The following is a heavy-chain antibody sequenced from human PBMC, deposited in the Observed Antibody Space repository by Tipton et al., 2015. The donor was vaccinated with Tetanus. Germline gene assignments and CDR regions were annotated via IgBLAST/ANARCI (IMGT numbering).Heavy chain of an antibody. V-gene: IGHV5-51*01. J-gene: IGHJ3*02. D-gene: IGHD2-2*01. CDR3: ARLRGYCSSTSCYGAFDI. CDR2: IYPGDSDT. Sequence: QLVQSGAEVKKPGESLKISCKGSGYSFTSYWIGWVRQMPGKGLEWMGIIYPGDSDTGYSPSFQGQVTISADKSISTAYLQWSSLKASDTAMYYCARLRGYCSSTSCYGAFDIWGQGTMVTVSS. CDR1: GYSFTSYW.